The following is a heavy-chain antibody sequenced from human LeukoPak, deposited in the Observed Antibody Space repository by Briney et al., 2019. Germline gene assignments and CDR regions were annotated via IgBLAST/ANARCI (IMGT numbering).Heavy chain of an antibody. CDR3: AGDPGWLLAS. V-gene: IGHV3-7*05. CDR2: IKQDGSEK. CDR1: GFTFSNYW. J-gene: IGHJ5*02. D-gene: IGHD3-22*01. Sequence: GGSLILSCAASGFTFSNYWMGWFRQAPGKGLEWVAIIKQDGSEKYYVDSVKGRFTISRDNAMNSLFLQMNSLRAEDTAVYYCAGDPGWLLASWGQGTLVTVSS.